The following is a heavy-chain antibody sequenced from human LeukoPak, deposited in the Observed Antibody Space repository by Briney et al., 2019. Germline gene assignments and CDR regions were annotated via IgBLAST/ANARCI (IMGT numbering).Heavy chain of an antibody. J-gene: IGHJ4*02. CDR3: ARVSGWYFDDY. CDR2: MNHSGST. Sequence: SETLSLTCTVSGGSISNSRYYWGWIRQPPGKGLEWIGEMNHSGSTNYNPSLKSRVTISVDTSKNQFSLQLSSVTAADTAVYYCARVSGWYFDDYWGQGTLVTVSS. CDR1: GGSISNSRYY. D-gene: IGHD6-19*01. V-gene: IGHV4-39*07.